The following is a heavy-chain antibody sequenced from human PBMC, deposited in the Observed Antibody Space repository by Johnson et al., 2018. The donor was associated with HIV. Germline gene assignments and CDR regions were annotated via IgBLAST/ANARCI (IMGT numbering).Heavy chain of an antibody. CDR3: AKIIGYSSGLEI. CDR2: ISYDGSNK. Sequence: QVQLVESGGGVVQPGRSLRLSCAASGFTFSSYAMHWVRQAPAKGLEWVAVISYDGSNKYYADSVKGRFTISRDNSKNTLYLQMNSLRAEDTAAYYCAKIIGYSSGLEIWGQGTMVTVSS. J-gene: IGHJ3*02. CDR1: GFTFSSYA. V-gene: IGHV3-30*18. D-gene: IGHD6-19*01.